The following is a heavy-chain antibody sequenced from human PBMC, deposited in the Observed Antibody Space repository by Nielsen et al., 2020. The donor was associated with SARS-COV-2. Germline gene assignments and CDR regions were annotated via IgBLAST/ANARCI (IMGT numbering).Heavy chain of an antibody. J-gene: IGHJ6*02. CDR2: ISYDGSNK. D-gene: IGHD2-2*01. CDR1: GFTFSSYG. V-gene: IGHV3-30*03. Sequence: GEFLKISCAASGFTFSSYGMHWVRQAPGKGLEWVAVISYDGSNKYYADSVKGRFTISRDNSKNTLNLQMNSLRAEDTAVYYCASDSNSYNYYYYYGMDVWGQGTTVTVSS. CDR3: ASDSNSYNYYYYYGMDV.